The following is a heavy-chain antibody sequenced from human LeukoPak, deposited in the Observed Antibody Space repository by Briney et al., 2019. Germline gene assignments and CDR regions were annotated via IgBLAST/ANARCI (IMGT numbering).Heavy chain of an antibody. Sequence: SETLSLTCTVSVGSISSSRHYWGWIRQPPGKGLEWIGSIYYSGSTYYNPSLKSRVTIFVDTSKNQFSLKLSSVTAADTAVYYCARQSYDSSGYYYFDYWGQGTLVTVSS. D-gene: IGHD3-22*01. CDR2: IYYSGST. CDR3: ARQSYDSSGYYYFDY. V-gene: IGHV4-39*01. CDR1: VGSISSSRHY. J-gene: IGHJ4*02.